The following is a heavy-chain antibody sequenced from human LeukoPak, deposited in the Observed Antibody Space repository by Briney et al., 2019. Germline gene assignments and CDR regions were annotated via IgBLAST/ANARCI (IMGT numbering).Heavy chain of an antibody. CDR1: GGSFSGYY. D-gene: IGHD1-26*01. V-gene: IGHV4-34*01. Sequence: PETLSLTCAVYGGSFSGYYWSWIRQPPGKGLEWIGEINHSGSTNYNPSLKSRVTISVDTSKNQFSLKLSSVTAADTAVYYCARGGTGVGPTPKNWFDPWGQGTLVTVSS. J-gene: IGHJ5*02. CDR3: ARGGTGVGPTPKNWFDP. CDR2: INHSGST.